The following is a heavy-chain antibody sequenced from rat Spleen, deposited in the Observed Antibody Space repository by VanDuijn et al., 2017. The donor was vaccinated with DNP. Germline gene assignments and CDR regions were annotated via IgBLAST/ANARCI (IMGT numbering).Heavy chain of an antibody. V-gene: IGHV5S13*01. D-gene: IGHD1-1*01. Sequence: EVQLVESGGGLVQPGRSLKLSCEASGFTFSNSDMAWVRQAPTKGLEWVAASSPGGGNTYFRDSVRGRFTISRDIAKNTLYLQMNSLMSEDTATYFCAIYFYSGDNWFGYWGQGTLVTVSS. CDR1: GFTFSNSD. J-gene: IGHJ3*01. CDR2: SSPGGGNT. CDR3: AIYFYSGDNWFGY.